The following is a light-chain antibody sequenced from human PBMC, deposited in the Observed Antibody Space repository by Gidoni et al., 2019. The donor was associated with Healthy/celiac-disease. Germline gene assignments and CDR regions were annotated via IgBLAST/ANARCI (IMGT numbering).Light chain of an antibody. CDR1: ALPKQY. CDR3: QSADSSGTWV. CDR2: KDR. J-gene: IGLJ3*02. Sequence: SYELTPPPSVSVSPGQTARITCPGDALPKQYAYWYQQKPGQAPVLVIYKDRERPAGIHERFSGSSSGTTVTLTISGVQAEDEADYYCQSADSSGTWVFGGGTKLTVL. V-gene: IGLV3-25*03.